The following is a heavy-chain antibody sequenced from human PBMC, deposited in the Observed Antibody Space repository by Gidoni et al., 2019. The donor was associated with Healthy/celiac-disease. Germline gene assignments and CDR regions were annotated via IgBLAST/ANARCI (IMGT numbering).Heavy chain of an antibody. D-gene: IGHD3-10*01. J-gene: IGHJ5*02. CDR1: GYTFHRYD. CDR3: ARGLWFGESINWFDP. Sequence: QLQLVQSGAEVKKPGASVKVSCKASGYTFHRYDINWVRQATGQGLEWMGWMNPNSGNTGYAQKFQGRVTITRNTSISTAYMELSSLRSEDTAVYYCARGLWFGESINWFDPWGQGTLVTVSS. V-gene: IGHV1-8*03. CDR2: MNPNSGNT.